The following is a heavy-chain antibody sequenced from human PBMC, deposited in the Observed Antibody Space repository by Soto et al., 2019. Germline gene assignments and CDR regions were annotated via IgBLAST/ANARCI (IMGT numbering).Heavy chain of an antibody. CDR1: GLNFGNFG. D-gene: IGHD5-12*01. CDR3: ARGLRGVLDY. V-gene: IGHV3-33*01. CDR2: ISNDENIK. Sequence: ALRLYCVASGLNFGNFGMHWVRQAPGKGLEWLTVISNDENIKQDSVRGRFAIARDNSKNTLYLHLTSLRAEDTAIYYCARGLRGVLDYWGQGTLVTVSS. J-gene: IGHJ4*02.